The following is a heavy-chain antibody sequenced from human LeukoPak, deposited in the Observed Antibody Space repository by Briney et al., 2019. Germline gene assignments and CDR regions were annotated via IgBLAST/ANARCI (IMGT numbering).Heavy chain of an antibody. CDR1: GFTFNDYA. J-gene: IGHJ6*03. Sequence: PGGSLRLSCAASGFTFNDYAMHWVRQAPGKGLEWVSLIRWDGGSTYYADSVKGRFTISRDNSKNSLYLQMNSLRAEDTALYYCAKANYGDSRYYYYYYYMDVWGKGTTVTVSS. D-gene: IGHD4-17*01. CDR2: IRWDGGST. V-gene: IGHV3-43D*03. CDR3: AKANYGDSRYYYYYYYMDV.